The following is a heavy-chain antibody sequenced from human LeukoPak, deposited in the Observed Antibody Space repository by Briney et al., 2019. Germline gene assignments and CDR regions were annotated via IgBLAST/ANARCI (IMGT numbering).Heavy chain of an antibody. CDR3: TRRLDE. CDR1: GFSFNNDW. Sequence: GGSLRLSCATSGFSFNNDWMDWVRQAPGKGLEWVANINQGGSEKNCLDSVKGRFTISRDNAQNSLYLQMNGLRVEDTAVYYCTRRLDEWGQGTLVTVSS. V-gene: IGHV3-7*01. CDR2: INQGGSEK. D-gene: IGHD3-16*01. J-gene: IGHJ4*02.